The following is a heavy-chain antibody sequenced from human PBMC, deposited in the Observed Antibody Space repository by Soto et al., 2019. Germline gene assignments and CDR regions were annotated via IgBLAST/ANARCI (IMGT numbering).Heavy chain of an antibody. CDR1: GFTFSNAW. V-gene: IGHV3-15*01. CDR3: TTDFFDWLLYGYGMDV. D-gene: IGHD3-9*01. Sequence: GGSLRLSCAASGFTFSNAWMSWVRQAPGKGLEWVGRIKSKTDGGTTDYAAPVKGRFTISRDDSKNTLYLQMNSLKTEDTAVYYCTTDFFDWLLYGYGMDVWGQGTTVTVSS. CDR2: IKSKTDGGTT. J-gene: IGHJ6*02.